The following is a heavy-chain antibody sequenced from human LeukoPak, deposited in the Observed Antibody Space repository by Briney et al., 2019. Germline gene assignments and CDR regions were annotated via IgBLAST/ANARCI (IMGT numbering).Heavy chain of an antibody. CDR3: ARRTDRVDDAFDV. J-gene: IGHJ3*01. Sequence: ASVKVSCKSSGGPFDNYAINWVRQAPGQGLEWMGRIIPSLNRANYAQIRVTITADKSTATAYMELSGLRYEDTAVYYCARRTDRVDDAFDVWGQGTMVAVSS. V-gene: IGHV1-69*04. CDR2: IIPSLNRA. CDR1: GGPFDNYA. D-gene: IGHD3/OR15-3a*01.